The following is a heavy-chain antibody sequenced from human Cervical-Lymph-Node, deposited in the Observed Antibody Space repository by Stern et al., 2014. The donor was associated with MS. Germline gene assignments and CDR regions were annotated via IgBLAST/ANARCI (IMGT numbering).Heavy chain of an antibody. CDR2: IIPIFGTA. D-gene: IGHD2-2*02. CDR3: ARNGGYCSSTSCYTHYYYGMDV. J-gene: IGHJ6*02. Sequence: VQLVESGAEVKKPGSSVKVSCKASGGTFSSYAISWVRPAPGQGLEWMGGIIPIFGTANYAQKFQGRVTITADESTSTAYMELSSLRSEDTAVYYCARNGGYCSSTSCYTHYYYGMDVWGQGTTVTVSS. CDR1: GGTFSSYA. V-gene: IGHV1-69*01.